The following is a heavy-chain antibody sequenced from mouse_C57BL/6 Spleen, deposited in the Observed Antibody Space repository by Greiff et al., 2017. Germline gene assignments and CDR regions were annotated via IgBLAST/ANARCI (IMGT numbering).Heavy chain of an antibody. D-gene: IGHD1-1*01. J-gene: IGHJ2*01. Sequence: QVHVKQSGPELVKPGASVKISCKASGYSFTSYYIHWVKQRPGQGLEWIGWIYPGSGNTKYNEKFKGKATLTADTSSSTAYMQLSSLTSEDSAVYYCARGHYGSSYGYWGQGTTLTVSS. CDR3: ARGHYGSSYGY. CDR1: GYSFTSYY. CDR2: IYPGSGNT. V-gene: IGHV1-66*01.